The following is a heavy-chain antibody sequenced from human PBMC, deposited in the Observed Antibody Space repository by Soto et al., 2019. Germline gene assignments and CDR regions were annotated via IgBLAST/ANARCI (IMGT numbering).Heavy chain of an antibody. D-gene: IGHD3-9*01. CDR3: ARSSXYYDILTGYYYYYGMDV. CDR1: GFTFSSYW. CDR2: INSDGSST. Sequence: GGSLRLSCAASGFTFSSYWMHWVRQAPGKGLVWVSRINSDGSSTSYADSVKGRFTISRDNAKNTLYLQMNSLRAEDTAVYYCARSSXYYDILTGYYYYYGMDVWGPGTTVTVSS. V-gene: IGHV3-74*01. J-gene: IGHJ6*02.